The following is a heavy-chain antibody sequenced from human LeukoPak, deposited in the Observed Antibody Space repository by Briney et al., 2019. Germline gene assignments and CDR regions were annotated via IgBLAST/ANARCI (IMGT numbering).Heavy chain of an antibody. J-gene: IGHJ4*02. CDR3: ARSSSGSYYTLFDY. CDR2: ISYDGNNK. CDR1: AFTFSKYA. D-gene: IGHD3-10*01. Sequence: GGSLRLSCAASAFTFSKYAMHWVRQAPGKGLEWVAAISYDGNNKYYTVSVKGRFTISRDNSKNTLYLQMNSLRAEDTAVYYCARSSSGSYYTLFDYWGQGTLVTVSS. V-gene: IGHV3-30*04.